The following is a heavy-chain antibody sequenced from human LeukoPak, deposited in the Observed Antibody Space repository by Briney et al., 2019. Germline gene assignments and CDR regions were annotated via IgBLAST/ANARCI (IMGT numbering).Heavy chain of an antibody. J-gene: IGHJ4*02. V-gene: IGHV4-4*02. CDR3: ARVSRDTAMVYLDY. Sequence: SETLSLTCAVSGGSISSSNWWSWVRQPPGKGLEWIGEIYHSGSTNYNPSLKSRVTISVDKSKNQFSLKLSSVTAADTAVYYCARVSRDTAMVYLDYWGQGTLVTVSS. CDR2: IYHSGST. D-gene: IGHD5-18*01. CDR1: GGSISSSNW.